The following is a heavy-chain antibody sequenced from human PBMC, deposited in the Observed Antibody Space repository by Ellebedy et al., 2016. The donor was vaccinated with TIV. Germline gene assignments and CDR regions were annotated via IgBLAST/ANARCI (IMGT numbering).Heavy chain of an antibody. D-gene: IGHD2-2*01. V-gene: IGHV3-23*01. Sequence: GGSLRLSCEVSGFTFSSYAMTWVRQAPGKGLEWVSTTSGSGGATYYADSVKGRFTISRDNSQRTLYLQMSSMRAEDTAVYYCAKEGGKYQVQHRLDFWGQGTLVTVSS. CDR1: GFTFSSYA. CDR3: AKEGGKYQVQHRLDF. CDR2: TSGSGGAT. J-gene: IGHJ4*02.